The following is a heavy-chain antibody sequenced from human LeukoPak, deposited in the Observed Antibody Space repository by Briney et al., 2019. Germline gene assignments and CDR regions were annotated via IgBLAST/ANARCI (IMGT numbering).Heavy chain of an antibody. D-gene: IGHD3-3*01. V-gene: IGHV4-30-4*01. CDR2: IYYSGRT. CDR1: GGSISSGDYY. CDR3: ARGLDFWSGYIYYYYYYGMDV. Sequence: PSQTLSLTCTVSGGSISSGDYYWSWIRQPPGKGLEWIGYIYYSGRTYYNPSLKSRVTISVDTSKNQFSLKLSSVTAADTAVYYCARGLDFWSGYIYYYYYYGMDVWGQGTTVTVSS. J-gene: IGHJ6*02.